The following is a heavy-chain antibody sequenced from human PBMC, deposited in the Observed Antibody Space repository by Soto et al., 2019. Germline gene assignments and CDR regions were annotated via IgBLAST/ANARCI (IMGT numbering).Heavy chain of an antibody. CDR1: GDSISNYY. CDR3: ARLSGTVYPHDY. D-gene: IGHD1-20*01. CDR2: IYYTGST. J-gene: IGHJ4*02. Sequence: QVQLQESGPGLVKPSETLSLTCTVFGDSISNYYWSWLRQPPGKGLEWIGYIYYTGSTDYNPSLKSRVTISVDASRNQFSLKMRSVTAADTAVYYCARLSGTVYPHDYWGQGTLVTVSS. V-gene: IGHV4-59*08.